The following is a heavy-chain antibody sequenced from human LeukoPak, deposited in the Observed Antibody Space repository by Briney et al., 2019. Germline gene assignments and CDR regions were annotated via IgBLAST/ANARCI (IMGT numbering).Heavy chain of an antibody. Sequence: GGSLRLSCAASGFTFSNYGIHWVRQAPGKGLEWVAFIRYDGTDKYHAGSVKGRFTISRDNSKNTLYLQMNSLRAEDTAVYYCAKDRQLSRSSPYYYYMDVWGKGTTVTVSS. D-gene: IGHD6-6*01. CDR2: IRYDGTDK. CDR1: GFTFSNYG. CDR3: AKDRQLSRSSPYYYYMDV. V-gene: IGHV3-30*02. J-gene: IGHJ6*03.